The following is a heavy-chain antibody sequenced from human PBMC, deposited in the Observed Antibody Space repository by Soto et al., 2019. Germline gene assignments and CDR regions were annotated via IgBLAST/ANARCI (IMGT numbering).Heavy chain of an antibody. Sequence: SVKVSCKASGGTFSSYAISWVRQAPGQGLEWMGGIIPIFGTANYAQKFQGRVTITADKSTSTAYMELSSLRSEDTAVYYCARARYCSSTSCYLYYGMDVWGQGTTVTVS. CDR3: ARARYCSSTSCYLYYGMDV. D-gene: IGHD2-2*01. CDR1: GGTFSSYA. J-gene: IGHJ6*02. CDR2: IIPIFGTA. V-gene: IGHV1-69*06.